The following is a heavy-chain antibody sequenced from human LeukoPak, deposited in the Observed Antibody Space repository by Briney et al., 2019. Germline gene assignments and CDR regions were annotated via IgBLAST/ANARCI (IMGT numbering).Heavy chain of an antibody. D-gene: IGHD2-21*01. CDR1: GFTFTSYW. J-gene: IGHJ5*02. CDR2: IKPDGSQT. CDR3: VRAIGA. Sequence: SGGSLRLSCAASGFTFTSYWMNWVRQAPGKGLEWVGNIKPDGSQTYYVDSVKGRFAISRDYAKNSVSLQLNSLRAEDTAVYFWVRAIGAWGQGTLVTVSS. V-gene: IGHV3-7*03.